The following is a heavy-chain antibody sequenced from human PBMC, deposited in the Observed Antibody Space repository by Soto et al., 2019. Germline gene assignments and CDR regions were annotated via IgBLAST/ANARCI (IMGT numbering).Heavy chain of an antibody. Sequence: QVQLVESGGGVVQPGRSLRLSCAASGFTFNNYAMHWVRQAPGKGLEWVAVISFDGSTKYYADSVKGRFTISRDNSKNTLYRQINSLRAEDTAVYYCASPRLSSDGTTPIDYWGQGTLVTVSS. CDR3: ASPRLSSDGTTPIDY. CDR1: GFTFNNYA. J-gene: IGHJ4*02. V-gene: IGHV3-30-3*01. D-gene: IGHD1-1*01. CDR2: ISFDGSTK.